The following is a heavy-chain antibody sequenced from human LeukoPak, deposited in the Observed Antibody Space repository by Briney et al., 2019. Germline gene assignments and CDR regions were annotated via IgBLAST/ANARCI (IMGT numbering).Heavy chain of an antibody. CDR3: ARERDDYYFDY. CDR1: GFXFSGYE. CDR2: ISRSGTII. J-gene: IGHJ4*02. V-gene: IGHV3-48*03. Sequence: PGGSLRLSCAASGFXFSGYEINWVRQAPGKGLEWVSNISRSGTIISYADSVKGRFTISGDNAKNSLYLQMNSLRAEDTAVYYCARERDDYYFDYWGQGTLVTVSS. D-gene: IGHD3-3*01.